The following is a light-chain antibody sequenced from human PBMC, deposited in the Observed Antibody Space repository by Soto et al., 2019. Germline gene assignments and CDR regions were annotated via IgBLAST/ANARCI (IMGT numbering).Light chain of an antibody. J-gene: IGLJ3*02. Sequence: QPVLTQSSSASASLGSSVKLTCTLSSGHSSYIIAWHQQLPGKAPRHLMKLERSGSYNKGSGVPDRFSGSSSGADRYLTISNLPFEDEADYYCETWDSTTLVFGGGTKLTVL. CDR1: SGHSSYI. CDR3: ETWDSTTLV. V-gene: IGLV4-60*02. CDR2: LERSGSY.